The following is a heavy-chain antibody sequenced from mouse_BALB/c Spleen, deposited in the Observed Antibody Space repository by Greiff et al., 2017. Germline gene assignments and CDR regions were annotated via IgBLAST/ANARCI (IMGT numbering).Heavy chain of an antibody. D-gene: IGHD2-4*01. Sequence: VQLQQPGAELVKPGASVKLSCKASGYTFTSYYMYWVKQRPGQGLEWIGGINPSNGGTNFNEKFKSKATLTVDKSSSTAYMQLSSLTSEDSAVYYCTRDGDYDGYAMDYWGQGTSVTVSS. CDR2: INPSNGGT. CDR3: TRDGDYDGYAMDY. J-gene: IGHJ4*01. V-gene: IGHV1S81*02. CDR1: GYTFTSYY.